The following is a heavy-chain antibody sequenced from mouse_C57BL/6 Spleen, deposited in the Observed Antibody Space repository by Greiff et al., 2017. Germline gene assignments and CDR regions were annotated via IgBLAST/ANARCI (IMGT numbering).Heavy chain of an antibody. CDR1: GYTFTSYW. CDR3: ARRVYDYDGVFAY. D-gene: IGHD2-4*01. V-gene: IGHV1-55*01. Sequence: QVQLQQPGAELVKPGASVKMSCKASGYTFTSYWITWVKQRPGQGLAWIGDIYPGSGSTNYNEKFKSKATLTVATSSSTAYMQLSSLTSEDSAVYYCARRVYDYDGVFAYWGQGTLVTVSA. J-gene: IGHJ3*01. CDR2: IYPGSGST.